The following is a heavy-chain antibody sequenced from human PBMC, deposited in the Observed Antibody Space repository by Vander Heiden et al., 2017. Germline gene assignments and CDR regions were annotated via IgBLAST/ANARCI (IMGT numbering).Heavy chain of an antibody. D-gene: IGHD4-17*01. CDR1: GGSFSTDY. Sequence: QVQLQQWGAGLLKPSETLSLTCAVYGGSFSTDYCGWIRQPRGKGLEWIGEIDHSGSTNYSPSLKSRVTFSVDTSKNWFSLKLSSVTAADTALYYCARGRSYGGQIDYWGQGTLVTVSS. V-gene: IGHV4-34*01. CDR2: IDHSGST. J-gene: IGHJ4*02. CDR3: ARGRSYGGQIDY.